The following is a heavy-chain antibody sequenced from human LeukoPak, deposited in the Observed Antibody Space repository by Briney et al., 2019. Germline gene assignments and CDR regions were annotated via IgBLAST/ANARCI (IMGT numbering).Heavy chain of an antibody. CDR2: IYHSGST. Sequence: PSETLCLTCAVSGGSISSSNWWSWIRQPPGKGLEWIGEIYHSGSTNYNPSLKSRVTISVDKSKNQFSLKLSSVTAADTAVYYCARADMSSGSYYNFDYWGQGTLVTVSS. V-gene: IGHV4-4*02. CDR3: ARADMSSGSYYNFDY. CDR1: GGSISSSNW. J-gene: IGHJ4*02. D-gene: IGHD3-10*01.